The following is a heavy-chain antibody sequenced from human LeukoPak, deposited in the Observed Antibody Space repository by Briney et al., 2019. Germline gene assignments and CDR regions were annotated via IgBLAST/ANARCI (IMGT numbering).Heavy chain of an antibody. V-gene: IGHV4-38-2*01. Sequence: KPSETLSLTCAVSGYSISSGYYWGWIRQPPGKGLEWIGSIYHCGSTYYNPSLKSRVTISVDTSKNQFSLKLSSVTAADTAVYCCARVEYSSGWYFDYWGQGTLVTVSS. CDR1: GYSISSGYY. D-gene: IGHD6-19*01. J-gene: IGHJ4*02. CDR2: IYHCGST. CDR3: ARVEYSSGWYFDY.